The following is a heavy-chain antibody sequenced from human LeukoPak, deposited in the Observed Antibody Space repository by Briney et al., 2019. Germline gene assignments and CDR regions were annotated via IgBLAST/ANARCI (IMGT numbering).Heavy chain of an antibody. CDR2: IYPSDSVT. V-gene: IGHV5-51*01. Sequence: GESLKISCKDSGYSFTTCWIGWVRQMPGKGLEWMGIIYPSDSVTTYSPSFQGQVTISADKSISTAYLQWTSLKASDTAVYYCAKLRWPQGDRSSFDFWGQGTLVTVSS. D-gene: IGHD4-23*01. CDR3: AKLRWPQGDRSSFDF. J-gene: IGHJ4*02. CDR1: GYSFTTCW.